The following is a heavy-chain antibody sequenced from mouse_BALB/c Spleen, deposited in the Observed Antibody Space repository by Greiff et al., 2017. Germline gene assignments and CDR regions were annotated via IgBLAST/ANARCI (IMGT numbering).Heavy chain of an antibody. V-gene: IGHV2-4-1*01. CDR2: IWSGGST. CDR1: GFSLTSYG. J-gene: IGHJ1*01. CDR3: ARPYGRWYFDV. Sequence: VKLQESGPGLVQPSQSLSITCTVSGFSLTSYGVHWVRQSPGKGLEWLGVIWSGGSTDYNAAFISRLSISKDNSKSQVFFKMNSLQADDTAIYYCARPYGRWYFDVWGAGTTVTVSS. D-gene: IGHD1-1*01.